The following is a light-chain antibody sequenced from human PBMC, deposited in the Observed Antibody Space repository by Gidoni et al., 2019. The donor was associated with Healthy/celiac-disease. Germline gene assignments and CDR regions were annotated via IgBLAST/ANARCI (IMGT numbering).Light chain of an antibody. CDR2: AAS. J-gene: IGKJ4*01. Sequence: IQLSQSPSSLSASVGDRVTITCPASQGISSYLAWYQQKPGKAPKLLIYAASTLQSGVPSRFSGSGSGTDFTLTISSLQPEDFATYYCQQLNSYPSPLTFGGGTKVEIK. CDR3: QQLNSYPSPLT. V-gene: IGKV1-9*01. CDR1: QGISSY.